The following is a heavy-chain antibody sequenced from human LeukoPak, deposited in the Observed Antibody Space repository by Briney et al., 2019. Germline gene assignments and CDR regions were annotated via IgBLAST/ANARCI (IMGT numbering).Heavy chain of an antibody. CDR1: GFPFSTYY. Sequence: TGGSLRLSCAASGFPFSTYYMDWVRQAPGKGLEWVGLSRAKSDSYSTEYAASVRGRFSISRDESQNSMFLHMNSLKTEDTAVYFCAREYFYGMDVWGQGTTVTVSS. CDR3: AREYFYGMDV. V-gene: IGHV3-72*01. J-gene: IGHJ6*02. CDR2: SRAKSDSYST.